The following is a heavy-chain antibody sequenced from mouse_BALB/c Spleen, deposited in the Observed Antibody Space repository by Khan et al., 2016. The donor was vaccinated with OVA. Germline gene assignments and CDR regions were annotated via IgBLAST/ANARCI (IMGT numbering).Heavy chain of an antibody. Sequence: QIQLVQSGPELKKPGETVKISCKASGYTFTDCSMHWVKQAPGKGLKWMGWINTETGEPTYADDFKGRFAFSLETSASTASLQINNLKNEDTSTYCCTRKWLRRDVLDYWGQGTSLTVTS. J-gene: IGHJ2*02. CDR3: TRKWLRRDVLDY. CDR2: INTETGEP. CDR1: GYTFTDCS. V-gene: IGHV9-2-1*01. D-gene: IGHD2-2*01.